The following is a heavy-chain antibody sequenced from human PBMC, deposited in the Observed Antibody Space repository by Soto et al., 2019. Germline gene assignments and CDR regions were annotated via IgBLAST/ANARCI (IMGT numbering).Heavy chain of an antibody. CDR1: GGSISSSNW. V-gene: IGHV4-4*02. Sequence: SETLSLTCAVSGGSISSSNWWSWVRQPPGKGLEWIGEIYHSGSTNYNPSLKSRVTISVDKSKNQFSLKLSSVTAADTAVDYCAREPVGDSTSANGMDVWGQGTTVTVSS. CDR2: IYHSGST. J-gene: IGHJ6*02. CDR3: AREPVGDSTSANGMDV. D-gene: IGHD1-1*01.